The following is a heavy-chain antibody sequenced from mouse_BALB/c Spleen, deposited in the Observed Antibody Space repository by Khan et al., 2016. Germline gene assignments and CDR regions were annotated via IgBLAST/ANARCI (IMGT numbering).Heavy chain of an antibody. CDR3: ASFYDGYWFAY. V-gene: IGHV14-3*02. CDR2: IDPANGNT. D-gene: IGHD2-3*01. CDR1: GFNIKDTY. J-gene: IGHJ3*01. Sequence: VQLQQSGAELVKPGASVKLSCTASGFNIKDTYMHGVKQRPEQGLEWIGRIDPANGNTKYDPKFQGKATITADTSSNTAYLQLSSLTSEDTAVYYCASFYDGYWFAYWGQGTLVTVSA.